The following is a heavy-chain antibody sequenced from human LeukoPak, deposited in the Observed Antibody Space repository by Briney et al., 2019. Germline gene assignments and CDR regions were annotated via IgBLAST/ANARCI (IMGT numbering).Heavy chain of an antibody. J-gene: IGHJ4*02. CDR3: ARDTADFDWLTIDY. D-gene: IGHD3-9*01. V-gene: IGHV1-46*01. Sequence: ASVKVSCKASGYTFPSYFMHWVRQAPGQGLEWMGIINPTGGSTTYAQKFQGRVTMTRDTSISTAYMELSRLRSDDTAVYYCARDTADFDWLTIDYWGQGTLVTVSS. CDR1: GYTFPSYF. CDR2: INPTGGST.